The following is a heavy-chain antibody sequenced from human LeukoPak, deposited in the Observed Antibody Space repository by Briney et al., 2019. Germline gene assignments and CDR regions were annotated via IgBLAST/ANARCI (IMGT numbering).Heavy chain of an antibody. Sequence: GGSLRLSCAASGFTFSSYWMHWVRQAPGKGLLWVSRINSDGSSTSYADSVKGRLTISGDNAKNTLYLQMNSLRAEDTAVYYCARDPDSSGYYWNWGQGTLVTVPS. D-gene: IGHD3-22*01. CDR1: GFTFSSYW. CDR3: ARDPDSSGYYWN. CDR2: INSDGSST. V-gene: IGHV3-74*01. J-gene: IGHJ4*02.